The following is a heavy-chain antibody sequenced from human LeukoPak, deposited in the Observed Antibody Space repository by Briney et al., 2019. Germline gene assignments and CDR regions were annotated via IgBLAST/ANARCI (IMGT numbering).Heavy chain of an antibody. D-gene: IGHD6-19*01. J-gene: IGHJ6*03. V-gene: IGHV3-7*01. Sequence: LPGGSLRLSCVASGFTFSNYWMRWVRQAPGKGLEWVANIKQDGSEKDYVDSVKGRFTVSRDNAKNSLYLQMNSLRAEDTAVYYCARDRCESSGWYGIYYYHYMDVWGKGTTVTVSS. CDR1: GFTFSNYW. CDR3: ARDRCESSGWYGIYYYHYMDV. CDR2: IKQDGSEK.